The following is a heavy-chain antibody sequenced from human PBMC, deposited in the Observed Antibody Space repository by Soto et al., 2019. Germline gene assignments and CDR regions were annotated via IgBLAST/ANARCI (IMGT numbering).Heavy chain of an antibody. Sequence: GESLKISCNGSGYIFTSYWISWVRQMPGKGLEWMGRIDPSDSYTNYSPSFQGHVTISADKSISTAYLQWSSLKASDTAMYYCARHTPVSLGAYYDFWSGYYHPPYGMDVWGQGTTVTVSS. CDR1: GYIFTSYW. CDR2: IDPSDSYT. CDR3: ARHTPVSLGAYYDFWSGYYHPPYGMDV. V-gene: IGHV5-10-1*01. D-gene: IGHD3-3*01. J-gene: IGHJ6*02.